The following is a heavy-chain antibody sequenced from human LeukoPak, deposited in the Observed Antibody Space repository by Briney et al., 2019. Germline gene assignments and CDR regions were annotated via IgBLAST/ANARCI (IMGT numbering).Heavy chain of an antibody. CDR3: ARDISLAAVAATGNDAFDV. J-gene: IGHJ3*01. Sequence: GGSLRLSCAASGFTFSSYAMHWVRQAPGKGLEWVAVISFDGSNKFYADSVKGRITISRDNSKNTLYLQMNSLRPEDTAVYYCARDISLAAVAATGNDAFDVWGQGTMVTVSS. D-gene: IGHD6-13*01. CDR1: GFTFSSYA. V-gene: IGHV3-30-3*01. CDR2: ISFDGSNK.